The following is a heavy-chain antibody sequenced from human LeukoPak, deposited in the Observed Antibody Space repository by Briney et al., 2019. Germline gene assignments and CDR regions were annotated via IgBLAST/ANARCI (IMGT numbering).Heavy chain of an antibody. J-gene: IGHJ6*03. Sequence: GGSLRLSCAASGFTFSSYAMNWVRQAPRKGLEWVSAISGSGGSTYYADSVKGRFTISRDNAKNSLYLQMNSLRAEDTAVYYCARDFAGTFLDYYYYMDVWGKGTTVTVSS. CDR3: ARDFAGTFLDYYYYMDV. D-gene: IGHD1-7*01. V-gene: IGHV3-23*01. CDR1: GFTFSSYA. CDR2: ISGSGGST.